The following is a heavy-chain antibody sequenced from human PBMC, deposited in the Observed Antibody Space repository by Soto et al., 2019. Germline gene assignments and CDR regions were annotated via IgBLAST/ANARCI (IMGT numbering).Heavy chain of an antibody. CDR2: IYYSGST. Sequence: SETLSLTCTVSGGSISSGDYYWSWIRQPPGKGLEWIGYIYYSGSTYYNPSLKNRVTISVDTSKNQFSLKLSSVTAADTAVYYFAIMSVYCSGGSCYHAFDIWGQGTMVTVSS. D-gene: IGHD2-15*01. CDR3: AIMSVYCSGGSCYHAFDI. V-gene: IGHV4-30-4*01. CDR1: GGSISSGDYY. J-gene: IGHJ3*02.